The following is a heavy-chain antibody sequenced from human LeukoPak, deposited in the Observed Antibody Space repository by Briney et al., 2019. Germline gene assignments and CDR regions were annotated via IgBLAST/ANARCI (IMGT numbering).Heavy chain of an antibody. CDR1: GYTFTSYA. CDR3: ARDRYSSSWNAEYFQH. D-gene: IGHD6-13*01. V-gene: IGHV1-3*01. CDR2: INAGNGNT. J-gene: IGHJ1*01. Sequence: AASVKVSCKASGYTFTSYAMHWVRQAPGQRLEWMGWINAGNGNTKYSQKFQGRVTITRDTSASTAYMELSSLRSEDTAVYYCARDRYSSSWNAEYFQHWGQGTLVTVSS.